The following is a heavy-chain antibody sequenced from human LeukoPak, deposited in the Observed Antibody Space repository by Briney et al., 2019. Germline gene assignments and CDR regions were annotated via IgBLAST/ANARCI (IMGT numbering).Heavy chain of an antibody. V-gene: IGHV4-59*01. J-gene: IGHJ5*02. CDR2: MYRTGGT. Sequence: SETLSLTCTVSGGSISTYYWSWIRQPPGKGLEWIGYMYRTGGTNYNPSLKSRVTITPDTSKNQFSLRLTSVTAADTAVYYCAREGTYGWYNWFDPWGQGTLVTVSS. D-gene: IGHD6-19*01. CDR3: AREGTYGWYNWFDP. CDR1: GGSISTYY.